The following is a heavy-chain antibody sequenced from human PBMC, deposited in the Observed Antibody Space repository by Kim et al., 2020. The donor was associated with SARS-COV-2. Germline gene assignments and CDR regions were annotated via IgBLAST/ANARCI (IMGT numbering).Heavy chain of an antibody. D-gene: IGHD6-19*01. CDR3: ARGSSSGWYMFWFDP. Sequence: QKIQGRVTMTTDTSTSTAYMELRSLRSDDTAVYYCARGSSSGWYMFWFDPWGQGTLVTVSS. J-gene: IGHJ5*02. V-gene: IGHV1-18*01.